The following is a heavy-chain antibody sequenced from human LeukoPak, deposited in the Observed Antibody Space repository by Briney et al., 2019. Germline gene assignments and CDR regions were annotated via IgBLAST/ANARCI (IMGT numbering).Heavy chain of an antibody. CDR2: IRYDGSNK. CDR1: GFTFSSYG. Sequence: GGSLRLSCAASGFTFSSYGMHWVRRAPGKGLEWVAFIRYDGSNKYYADSVKGRFTISRDNSKNTLYLQMNSLRAEDTAVYYCAKDKVVATGRDLYYFDYWGQGTLVTVSS. D-gene: IGHD5-12*01. CDR3: AKDKVVATGRDLYYFDY. V-gene: IGHV3-30*02. J-gene: IGHJ4*02.